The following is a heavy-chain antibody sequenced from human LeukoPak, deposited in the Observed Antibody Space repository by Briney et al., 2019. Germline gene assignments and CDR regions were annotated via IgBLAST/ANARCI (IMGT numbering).Heavy chain of an antibody. CDR1: GFTFSSYW. J-gene: IGHJ4*02. CDR2: IRNDGSDK. V-gene: IGHV3-30*02. D-gene: IGHD3-10*01. CDR3: AKDRAFGQFLWGNDY. Sequence: GGSLRLSCAASGFTFSSYWMSWVRQAPGKGLEWVAFIRNDGSDKYYAVSVKGRFTISRDNSKNTLYLQMNSLRAEDTALYYCAKDRAFGQFLWGNDYWGQGTLVTVSS.